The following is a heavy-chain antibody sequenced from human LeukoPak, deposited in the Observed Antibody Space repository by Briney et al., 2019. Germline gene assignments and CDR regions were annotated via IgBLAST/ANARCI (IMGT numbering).Heavy chain of an antibody. J-gene: IGHJ4*02. CDR3: ARANDYGDYYYFDY. D-gene: IGHD4-17*01. CDR1: GFTVSSNY. CDR2: IYSGGST. Sequence: PGGSLRLSCAASGFTVSSNYMSWVRQAPGKGLEWVSVIYSGGSTYYADSVKGRFTISRDNSKNTLYLQMNSLRAEDTAVYYCARANDYGDYYYFDYWGQGTLVTVSS. V-gene: IGHV3-53*01.